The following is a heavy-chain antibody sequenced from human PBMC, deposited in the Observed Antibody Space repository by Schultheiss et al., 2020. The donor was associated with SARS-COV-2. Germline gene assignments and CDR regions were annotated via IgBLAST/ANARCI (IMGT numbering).Heavy chain of an antibody. CDR3: ALSILAAAGNDGPCD. J-gene: IGHJ4*02. D-gene: IGHD6-13*01. V-gene: IGHV1-2*04. CDR1: GYTFTGYY. Sequence: ASVKVSCKASGYTFTGYYMHWVRQAPGQGLEWMGWINPNSGGTNYAQKFQGWVTMTRDTSISTAYMELSRLRSDDTAVYYCALSILAAAGNDGPCDWGQGTLVTVSS. CDR2: INPNSGGT.